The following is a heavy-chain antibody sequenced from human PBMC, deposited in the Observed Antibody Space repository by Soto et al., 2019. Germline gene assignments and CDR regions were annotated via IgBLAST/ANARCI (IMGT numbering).Heavy chain of an antibody. V-gene: IGHV1-2*04. CDR3: AREVAKQQPFFDY. Sequence: ASVKVSCKASGYTFTGYYMHWVRQAPGQGLEWMGWINPNSGGTNYAQKFQGWVTMTRDTSISTAYMELSRLRSDDTAVYYCAREVAKQQPFFDYWGQGTLVTVSS. CDR1: GYTFTGYY. CDR2: INPNSGGT. J-gene: IGHJ4*02. D-gene: IGHD6-13*01.